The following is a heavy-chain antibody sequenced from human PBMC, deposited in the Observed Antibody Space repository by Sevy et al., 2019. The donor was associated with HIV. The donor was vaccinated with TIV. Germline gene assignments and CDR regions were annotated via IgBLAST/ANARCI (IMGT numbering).Heavy chain of an antibody. CDR3: ARDLPPSATTVAHFDS. Sequence: GGSLRLSCAASGFIFSSYEMNWVRQAPGKGLEWVSYISNSGTTIYYSDSVKGRFTISRDNARNSLYLQMNSLRAEDTAVYYCARDLPPSATTVAHFDSWGQGTLVTVSS. D-gene: IGHD4-17*01. J-gene: IGHJ4*02. CDR2: ISNSGTTI. CDR1: GFIFSSYE. V-gene: IGHV3-48*03.